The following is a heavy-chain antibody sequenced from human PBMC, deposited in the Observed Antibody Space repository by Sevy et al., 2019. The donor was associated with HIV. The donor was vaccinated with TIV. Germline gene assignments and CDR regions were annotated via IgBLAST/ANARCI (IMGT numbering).Heavy chain of an antibody. CDR1: GFTFSSYW. J-gene: IGHJ4*02. CDR2: INSAGSST. Sequence: GGSLRLSCAASGFTFSSYWMHWVRQAPGKGLVWVSRINSAGSSTSYADSVKGRFTISRDNAKNTLYLQMNSLRAEDTAVYYCARAEPPYYYGSGSSDYWGQGTLVTVSS. CDR3: ARAEPPYYYGSGSSDY. D-gene: IGHD3-10*01. V-gene: IGHV3-74*01.